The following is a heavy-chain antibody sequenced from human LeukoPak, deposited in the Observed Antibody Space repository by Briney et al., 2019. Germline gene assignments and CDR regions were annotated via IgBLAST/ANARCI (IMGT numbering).Heavy chain of an antibody. V-gene: IGHV1-18*01. CDR1: GYTFTSYG. J-gene: IGHJ4*02. CDR2: ISAYNGNT. Sequence: GASVKVSCKASGYTFTSYGISWVRQAPGQGLEWMGWISAYNGNTNYAQKLQGRVTITTDESTSTAYMELSSLRSEDTAVYYCARDLLSQLWFPGNFDYWGQGTLVTVSS. CDR3: ARDLLSQLWFPGNFDY. D-gene: IGHD5-18*01.